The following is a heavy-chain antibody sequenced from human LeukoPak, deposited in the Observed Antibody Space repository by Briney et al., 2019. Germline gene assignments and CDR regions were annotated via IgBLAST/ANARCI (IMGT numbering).Heavy chain of an antibody. Sequence: GALKVSCKGSGYSFTSYWIGWVGQMPGESLGVLGIIFPGDSDTRYSPSFQGQVTISADKSISTAYLQRSSLKASDTAMYYCASPGPGSGSYYNGFDYWGRGTLVTVSS. D-gene: IGHD3-10*01. CDR2: IFPGDSDT. V-gene: IGHV5-51*01. J-gene: IGHJ4*02. CDR3: ASPGPGSGSYYNGFDY. CDR1: GYSFTSYW.